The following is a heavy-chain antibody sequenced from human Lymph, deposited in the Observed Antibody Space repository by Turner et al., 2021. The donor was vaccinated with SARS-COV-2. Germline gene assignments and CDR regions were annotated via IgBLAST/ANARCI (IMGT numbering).Heavy chain of an antibody. J-gene: IGHJ4*02. CDR1: GGTFSSYA. CDR3: ARDGTGPLGY. D-gene: IGHD1-1*01. Sequence: QVQLVQSGAEVKKPGSSVKVSCKASGGTFSSYASSWGRQAPGQGLEWMGGIIPILGLANYSQKVQGRVTITADKSTTTVYMELSSLRSEDTAVYYWARDGTGPLGYWGQGTLVTVSS. V-gene: IGHV1-69*10. CDR2: IIPILGLA.